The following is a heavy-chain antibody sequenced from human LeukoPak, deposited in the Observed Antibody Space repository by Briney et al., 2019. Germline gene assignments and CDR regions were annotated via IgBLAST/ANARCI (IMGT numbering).Heavy chain of an antibody. J-gene: IGHJ5*02. V-gene: IGHV4-59*01. CDR1: GGSISSYY. CDR2: IYYSGST. D-gene: IGHD3-3*01. CDR3: ASGPYDFWSGYYRNWFDP. Sequence: SETLSLTCTVSGGSISSYYWSWIRQPPGKGPEWIGYIYYSGSTNYNPSLKSRVTISVDTSKNQFSLKLSSVTAADTAVYYCASGPYDFWSGYYRNWFDPWGQGTLVTVSS.